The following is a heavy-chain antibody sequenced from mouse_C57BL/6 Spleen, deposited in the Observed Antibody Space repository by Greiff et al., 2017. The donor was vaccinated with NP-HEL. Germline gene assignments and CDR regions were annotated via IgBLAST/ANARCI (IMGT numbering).Heavy chain of an antibody. CDR2: IYPGDGDT. D-gene: IGHD1-1*01. J-gene: IGHJ2*01. CDR3: ARHTVVAPYFDY. CDR1: GYAFSSYW. V-gene: IGHV1-80*01. Sequence: VMLVESGAELVKPGASVKISCKASGYAFSSYWMNWVKQRPGKGLEWIGQIYPGDGDTNYNGKFKGKATLTADKSSSTAYMQLSSLTSEDSAVYFCARHTVVAPYFDYWGQGTTLTVSS.